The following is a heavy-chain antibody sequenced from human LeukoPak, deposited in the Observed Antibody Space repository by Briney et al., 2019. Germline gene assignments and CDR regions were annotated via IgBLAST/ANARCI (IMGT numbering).Heavy chain of an antibody. CDR1: GGSISSSSYY. Sequence: SETLSLTCTVSGGSISSSSYYWGWIRQPPGKGLEWIGSIYHSGSTYYNPSLKSRFTISVDRSKNQFSLKLSSVTAADTAVYYCAGNILTGYYDQGRFDYWGQGTLVTVSS. CDR2: IYHSGST. J-gene: IGHJ4*02. D-gene: IGHD3-9*01. V-gene: IGHV4-39*07. CDR3: AGNILTGYYDQGRFDY.